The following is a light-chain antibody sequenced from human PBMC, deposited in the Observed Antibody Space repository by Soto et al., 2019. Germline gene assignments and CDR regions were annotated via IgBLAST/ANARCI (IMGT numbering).Light chain of an antibody. CDR1: ESISSW. CDR3: QQYNSYSPYT. J-gene: IGKJ2*01. Sequence: DLQMTQSPSTLSASVGDRVTITCRDSESISSWLAWYQQKPGKAPKLLIYKASSLESGVPSRFSGSGSETEFTLTISSLQPDDFVTYYCQQYNSYSPYTFGQGTKLEIK. V-gene: IGKV1-5*03. CDR2: KAS.